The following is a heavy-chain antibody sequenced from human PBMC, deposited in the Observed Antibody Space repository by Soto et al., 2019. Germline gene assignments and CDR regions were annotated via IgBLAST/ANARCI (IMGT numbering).Heavy chain of an antibody. CDR2: IYYSGST. CDR3: ARHVGSSSWWAYYYYYGMDV. J-gene: IGHJ6*02. V-gene: IGHV4-39*01. Sequence: SETLSLTCTVSGGSISSSSYYWGWIRQPPGKGLEWIGSIYYSGSTYYNPSLKSRVTISVDTSKNQFSLKLISVTAADTAVYYCARHVGSSSWWAYYYYYGMDVWGQGTTVTVSS. CDR1: GGSISSSSYY. D-gene: IGHD6-13*01.